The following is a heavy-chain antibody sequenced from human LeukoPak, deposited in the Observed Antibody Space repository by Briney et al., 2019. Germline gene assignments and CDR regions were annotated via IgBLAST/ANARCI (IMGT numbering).Heavy chain of an antibody. CDR3: ARRAGEYSHPHDY. D-gene: IGHD4-17*01. J-gene: IGHJ4*02. Sequence: PGGSLRLSCAASGFTFTSYGMSWVRQVRQAPGKGLEWVSFIYSGGNTHYSDSVKGRFTISRDNSKNTLYLQMNSLRADDTAVYYCARRAGEYSHPHDYWGQGTLVTVSS. CDR2: IYSGGNT. V-gene: IGHV3-23*05. CDR1: GFTFTSYG.